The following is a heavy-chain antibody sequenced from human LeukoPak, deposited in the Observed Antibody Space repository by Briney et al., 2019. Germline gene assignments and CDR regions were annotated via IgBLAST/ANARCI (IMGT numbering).Heavy chain of an antibody. D-gene: IGHD6-6*01. CDR2: ISYDGSNK. J-gene: IGHJ6*02. V-gene: IGHV3-30*03. CDR1: GFALSSYG. CDR3: AAAYSSASRYYYYGMDV. Sequence: GGSLRLSCAASGFALSSYGMHCGRQAPGKGLEWVAVISYDGSNKYYADSVKCRFTISRDNSKNTLYLQMNSLRAEDTAVYYCAAAYSSASRYYYYGMDVWGQGRTVTVYS.